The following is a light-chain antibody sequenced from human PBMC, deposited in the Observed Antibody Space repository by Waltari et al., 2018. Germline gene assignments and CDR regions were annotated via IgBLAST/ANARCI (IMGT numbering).Light chain of an antibody. V-gene: IGKV4-1*01. Sequence: DIVMTQSPDSLAVSLGARANINCQSSQSVLYSSNNKNYLAWYQQNPGQPPKLIIYWASTRESGVPDRFSGSESGTDFTLTISSLQAEDVAVYYCQQYYNSPLTFGGGTKVEIK. CDR3: QQYYNSPLT. CDR2: WAS. CDR1: QSVLYSSNNKNY. J-gene: IGKJ4*01.